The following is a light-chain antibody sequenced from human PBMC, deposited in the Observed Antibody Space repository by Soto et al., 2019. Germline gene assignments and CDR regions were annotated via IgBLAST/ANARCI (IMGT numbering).Light chain of an antibody. CDR1: ESVSFN. Sequence: EIVMTQSPATLSVSPVERAPLSXXASESVSFNLAWYQQKPGQAPRVXMYGASIRATGIPARFSGSGSGTEFTLTISSLQSEDFAVYYCQVYQNWLYTFGQGTRLEIK. CDR2: GAS. CDR3: QVYQNWLYT. V-gene: IGKV3-15*01. J-gene: IGKJ5*01.